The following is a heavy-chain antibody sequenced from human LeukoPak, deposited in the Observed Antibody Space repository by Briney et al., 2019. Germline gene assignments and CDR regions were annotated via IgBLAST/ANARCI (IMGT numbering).Heavy chain of an antibody. V-gene: IGHV4-39*07. CDR2: IYYSGST. CDR3: ARGRSDFWSGYYKYYFDY. CDR1: GGSISSSSYY. J-gene: IGHJ4*02. D-gene: IGHD3-3*01. Sequence: SETLSLTCTVSGGSISSSSYYWGWIRQPPGKGLEWIGSIYYSGSTNYNPSLKSRVTISVDTSKNQFSLKLSSVTAADTAVYYCARGRSDFWSGYYKYYFDYWGQGTLVTVSS.